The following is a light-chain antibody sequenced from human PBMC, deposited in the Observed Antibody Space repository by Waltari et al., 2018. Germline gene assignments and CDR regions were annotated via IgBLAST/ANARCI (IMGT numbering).Light chain of an antibody. CDR2: EGS. J-gene: IGLJ2*01. V-gene: IGLV2-23*01. Sequence: QSPLTHPASVSGSPGQSITIPATGTSSDVGRYNFVSWYQQHPGKAPKLMIYEGSKRPSGVSNRFSGSKSGNTASLTISGLQAEDEADYYCCSYAGSSTLVFGGGTKLTVL. CDR3: CSYAGSSTLV. CDR1: SSDVGRYNF.